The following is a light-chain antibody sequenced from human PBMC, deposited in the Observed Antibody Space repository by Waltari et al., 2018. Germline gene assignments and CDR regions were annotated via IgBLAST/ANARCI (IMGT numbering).Light chain of an antibody. CDR1: SGHSNNA. V-gene: IGLV4-69*01. CDR2: VNNDGSH. Sequence: QLVLTQSPSASASLGASVKFTCTLSSGHSNNALAWPQQQTEKGPRYLMKVNNDGSHSKGDGIPDRFSGSASGAQRYLTISSLQSEDEADYYCQTWGTGIRVFGGGTKLTVL. CDR3: QTWGTGIRV. J-gene: IGLJ2*01.